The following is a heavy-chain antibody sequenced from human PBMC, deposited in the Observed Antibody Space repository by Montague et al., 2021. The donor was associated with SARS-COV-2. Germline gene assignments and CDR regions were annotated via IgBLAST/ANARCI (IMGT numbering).Heavy chain of an antibody. J-gene: IGHJ4*02. V-gene: IGHV4-59*02. CDR3: VRENTVTTFGVPYYIDS. Sequence: SETLSLTCIVSGSSVRSYYWSCFRQPPGGGLEWIGYIYHSGSTXXXPPXXXRVPTSVDTSKKRFSLKLRSVTAANTAVNYCVRENTVTTFGVPYYIDSWGQGTLVTVSA. CDR2: IYHSGST. D-gene: IGHD4-17*01. CDR1: GSSVRSYY.